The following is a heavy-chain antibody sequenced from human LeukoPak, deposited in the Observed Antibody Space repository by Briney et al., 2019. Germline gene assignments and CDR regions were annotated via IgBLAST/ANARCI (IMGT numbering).Heavy chain of an antibody. CDR1: GGTFSSYA. Sequence: ASVKVSWKASGGTFSSYAISWVRQAPGQGLEWMGGIIPIFGTASYAQKFQGRVTITADESTSTAYMELSSLRSEDTAVYYCARRITANWFDPWGQGTLVTVSS. D-gene: IGHD2-21*02. V-gene: IGHV1-69*13. J-gene: IGHJ5*02. CDR3: ARRITANWFDP. CDR2: IIPIFGTA.